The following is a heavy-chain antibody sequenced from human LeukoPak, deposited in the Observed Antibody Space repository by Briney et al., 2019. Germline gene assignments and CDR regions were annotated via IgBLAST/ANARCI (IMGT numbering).Heavy chain of an antibody. V-gene: IGHV3-23*01. CDR2: IRGSGADK. J-gene: IGHJ4*02. CDR3: AKISWDGRGTFD. CDR1: GFSFSTYS. Sequence: GGSLRLSCAASGFSFSTYSMSWVRQAPGKGLEWVSSIRGSGADKYYADSVKGRFSISRNNSQDTLSLQMNSLRAEDTAVYYCAKISWDGRGTFDWGRGTLVTISS. D-gene: IGHD1/OR15-1a*01.